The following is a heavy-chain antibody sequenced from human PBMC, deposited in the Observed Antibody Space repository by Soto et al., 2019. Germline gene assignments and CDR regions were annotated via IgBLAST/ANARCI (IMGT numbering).Heavy chain of an antibody. Sequence: QVQLQESGPGLVKPSETLSLMCTVSGGSISSYYWSWIRQPPGKGLEWIGYIYYSGSTNYNPSLKSRVTIXVXTXXNQFSLKLSSVTAADTAVYYCARERSDGYKHYFDYWGQGTLVTVSS. CDR3: ARERSDGYKHYFDY. CDR2: IYYSGST. V-gene: IGHV4-59*01. J-gene: IGHJ4*02. CDR1: GGSISSYY. D-gene: IGHD5-12*01.